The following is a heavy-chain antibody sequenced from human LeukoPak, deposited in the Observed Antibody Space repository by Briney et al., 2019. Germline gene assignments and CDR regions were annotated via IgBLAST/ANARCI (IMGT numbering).Heavy chain of an antibody. CDR2: ISGDGGST. V-gene: IGHV3-43D*04. CDR1: GFTFDDFA. J-gene: IGHJ4*02. D-gene: IGHD5-24*01. Sequence: TGGSLRLSCTASGFTFDDFAVLWVRQAPGKGLEGVSLISGDGGSTYHADSVKARFSISRDNSKNSLYLQMNNLRVEDTALYYCAKDNWVAARGNYGFHSGGEGTLVTVPS. CDR3: AKDNWVAARGNYGFHS.